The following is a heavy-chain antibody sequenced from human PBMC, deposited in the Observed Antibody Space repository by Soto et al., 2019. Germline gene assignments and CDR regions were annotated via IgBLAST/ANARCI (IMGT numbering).Heavy chain of an antibody. CDR1: GYTFTSYD. D-gene: IGHD4-17*01. CDR3: ARTLYGDNVDY. Sequence: QVQLVQSGAEVKKPGASVKVSCKASGYTFTSYDINWVRQATGQVLEWMGWINPNSGNTGYAQKFQCRVTMTRNTSISTVNMELSSLRSEDSAVYYCARTLYGDNVDYWGHGTLVTVSS. J-gene: IGHJ4*01. V-gene: IGHV1-8*01. CDR2: INPNSGNT.